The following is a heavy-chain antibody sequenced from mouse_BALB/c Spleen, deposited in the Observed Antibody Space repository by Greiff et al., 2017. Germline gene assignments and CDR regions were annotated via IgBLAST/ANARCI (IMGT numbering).Heavy chain of an antibody. CDR3: ARSSGSGGMDY. Sequence: VQLQQSGAELAKPGASVKMSCKASGYTFTSYWMHWVKQRPGQGLEWIGYINPSTGYTEYNQKFKDKATLTADKSSSTAYMQLSSLTSEDSAVYYCARSSGSGGMDYGGQGTSVTGSS. CDR1: GYTFTSYW. V-gene: IGHV1-7*01. D-gene: IGHD1-3*01. J-gene: IGHJ4*01. CDR2: INPSTGYT.